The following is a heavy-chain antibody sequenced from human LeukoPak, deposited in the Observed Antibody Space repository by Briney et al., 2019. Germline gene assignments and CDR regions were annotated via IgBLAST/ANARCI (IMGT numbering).Heavy chain of an antibody. CDR2: IYYSGST. D-gene: IGHD5-24*01. Sequence: SETLSLTCTVSGGSISSSSYYWGWIRQPPGKGLEWIGSIYYSGSTYYNPSLKSRVTISVDTSKNQFSLKLSSVTAADTAVYYCARHVGEMATGPFDYWGQGTLVTVSS. J-gene: IGHJ4*02. CDR3: ARHVGEMATGPFDY. CDR1: GGSISSSSYY. V-gene: IGHV4-39*01.